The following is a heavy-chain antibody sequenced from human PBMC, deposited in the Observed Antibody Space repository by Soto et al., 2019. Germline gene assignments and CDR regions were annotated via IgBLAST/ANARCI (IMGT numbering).Heavy chain of an antibody. J-gene: IGHJ4*02. CDR3: ARGEVNYYARSGYSPFDF. Sequence: EVQLVESGGGLVKPGGSLRLSCAASGFTFTTYSMNWVRQAPGKGLEWISSISSSSTYIYYADSMKGRFTISRDDASDSVYQQMNRLRAVDTAPYYRARGEVNYYARSGYSPFDFWGQGILVIVSS. V-gene: IGHV3-21*01. CDR1: GFTFTTYS. CDR2: ISSSSTYI. D-gene: IGHD3-22*01.